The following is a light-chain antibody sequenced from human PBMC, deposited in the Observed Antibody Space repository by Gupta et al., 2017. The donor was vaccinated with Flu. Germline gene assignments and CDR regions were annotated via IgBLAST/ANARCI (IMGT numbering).Light chain of an antibody. CDR2: GAS. Sequence: IVLTQSPGTLSLSPGERATLSCRASQSVSSNYLAWSQQKPGQAPRLLIYGASRRATDIPDRFSGSGSGTDFTLTISRLEPEDFAVYYCQQYGSSPLTFGGGTKVEIK. J-gene: IGKJ4*01. V-gene: IGKV3-20*01. CDR3: QQYGSSPLT. CDR1: QSVSSNY.